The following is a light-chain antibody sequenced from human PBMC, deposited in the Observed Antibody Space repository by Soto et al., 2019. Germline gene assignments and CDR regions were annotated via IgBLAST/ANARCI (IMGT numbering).Light chain of an antibody. CDR1: SRDVGGYDY. J-gene: IGLJ2*01. CDR3: SSFSNSNTLLL. CDR2: DVR. Sequence: QSALTQPASVYGSPGQSITISCTGTSRDVGGYDYVSWYQQYPGKAPKLMIYDVRNRPSGVSNRFSGSKSGNTASLTISGLQSEDEGDYYCSSFSNSNTLLLFGGGTKLTVL. V-gene: IGLV2-14*03.